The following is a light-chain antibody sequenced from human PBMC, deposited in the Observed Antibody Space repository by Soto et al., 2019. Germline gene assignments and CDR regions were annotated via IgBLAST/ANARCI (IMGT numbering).Light chain of an antibody. J-gene: IGKJ5*01. CDR1: QGISNY. Sequence: IQMTQSPSSLSASVGDRVTITCRASQGISNYLAWYQQTPGKAPKLLIYAASSLQDGVPARFSGSGSGTEFTLTISSLQSEDFAVYYCQQRSNWPLPITFGQGTRLEI. CDR3: QQRSNWPLPIT. V-gene: IGKV1-27*01. CDR2: AAS.